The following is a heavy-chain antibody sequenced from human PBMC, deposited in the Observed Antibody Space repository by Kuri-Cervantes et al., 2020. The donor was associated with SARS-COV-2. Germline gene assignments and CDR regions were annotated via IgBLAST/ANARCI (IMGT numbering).Heavy chain of an antibody. D-gene: IGHD3-3*01. J-gene: IGHJ4*02. Sequence: GSLRLSCAVSGYSISSGYYWGWIRQPPGKGLVWIGEINHTGSTNYNPSLKSRVTISVGASKNQFSLKLNSVTAADTAVYYCARGTYTYYDFWRGPYFDYWGQGNLVTVSS. V-gene: IGHV4-38-2*01. CDR3: ARGTYTYYDFWRGPYFDY. CDR1: GYSISSGYY. CDR2: INHTGST.